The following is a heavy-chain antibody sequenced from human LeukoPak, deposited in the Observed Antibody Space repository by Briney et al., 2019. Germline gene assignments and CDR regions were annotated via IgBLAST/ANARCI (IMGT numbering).Heavy chain of an antibody. CDR3: ARVHSSSWSYYYYYYMDV. V-gene: IGHV4-4*02. CDR1: GGSISSSNW. D-gene: IGHD6-13*01. Sequence: SETLSLTCAVSGGSISSSNWWSWVRQPPGKGLEWIGEIYHSGSTNYNPSLKSRVTIAVDKSKNQFSLKLSSVTAADTAVYYCARVHSSSWSYYYYYYMDVWGKGTTVTISS. CDR2: IYHSGST. J-gene: IGHJ6*03.